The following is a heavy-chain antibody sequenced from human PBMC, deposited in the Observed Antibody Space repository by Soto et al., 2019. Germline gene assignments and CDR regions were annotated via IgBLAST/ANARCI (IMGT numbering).Heavy chain of an antibody. D-gene: IGHD3-22*01. J-gene: IGHJ6*02. CDR3: ARATYYFDSSGSARVGMDA. V-gene: IGHV4-31*03. Sequence: QVQLQESGPGLVKPSETLSLTCSVSGGSISRGGYYWSWIRQPPGKGLEWIGYIYYSGSSYSNPSLKSRVIMSVDTTTQQFSLRLSSLSAADPAVHYCARATYYFDSSGSARVGMDAWGQGTTVIVSS. CDR2: IYYSGSS. CDR1: GGSISRGGYY.